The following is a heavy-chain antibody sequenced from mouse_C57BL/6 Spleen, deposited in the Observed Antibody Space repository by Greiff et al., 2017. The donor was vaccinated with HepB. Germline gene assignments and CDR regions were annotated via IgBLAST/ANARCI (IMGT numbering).Heavy chain of an antibody. D-gene: IGHD2-4*01. Sequence: VQLKESGAELVRPGASVKLSCTASGFNIKDDYMHWVKQRPEQGLEWIGWIDPENGDTEYASKFQGKATITADTSSNTAYLQLSSLTSEDTAVYYCTTRGYDYDRNWYFDVWGTGTTVTVSS. CDR1: GFNIKDDY. CDR2: IDPENGDT. V-gene: IGHV14-4*01. CDR3: TTRGYDYDRNWYFDV. J-gene: IGHJ1*03.